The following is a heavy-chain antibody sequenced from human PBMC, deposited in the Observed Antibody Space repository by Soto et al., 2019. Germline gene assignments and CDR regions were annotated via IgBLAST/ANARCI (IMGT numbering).Heavy chain of an antibody. D-gene: IGHD4-17*01. CDR2: IYYSGST. V-gene: IGHV4-31*03. CDR1: GGSISSGGYY. CDR3: ARVRAVTTQLYLDY. J-gene: IGHJ4*02. Sequence: QVQLQESGPGLVKPSQTLSLTCTVSGGSISSGGYYWSWIRQHPGKGLEWIGYIYYSGSTYYNPSLKSRVTISVDKSKNQFYLKLSSVTAADTAVYYCARVRAVTTQLYLDYWGQGTLVTVSS.